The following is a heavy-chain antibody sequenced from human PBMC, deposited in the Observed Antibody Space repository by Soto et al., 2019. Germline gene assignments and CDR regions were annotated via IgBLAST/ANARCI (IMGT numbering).Heavy chain of an antibody. J-gene: IGHJ6*03. D-gene: IGHD2-15*01. CDR1: GFTFSAST. Sequence: GGSLRLSCAASGFTFSASTMTWVRQAPGKGLEWVSSIGSGSTNIYYADSVKGRFTISRDNAKNSLYLQMDSLRGEDTAVYYCARPLYCSGGSCFSMGYFYYYLDVWGKGTTVTVSS. CDR3: ARPLYCSGGSCFSMGYFYYYLDV. CDR2: IGSGSTNI. V-gene: IGHV3-21*01.